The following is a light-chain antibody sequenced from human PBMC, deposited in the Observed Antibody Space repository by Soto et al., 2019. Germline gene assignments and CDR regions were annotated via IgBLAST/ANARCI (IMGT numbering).Light chain of an antibody. V-gene: IGKV1-5*03. CDR2: KAS. CDR3: QQYNTYSWT. J-gene: IGKJ1*01. CDR1: QGISTW. Sequence: DIQMTQSPSTLSASVGDRVTITCRASQGISTWLAWYQQKPGKGPTLLIYKASRLESGVPSRFSGSGSGTEFALTISSLQPADFATYYCQQYNTYSWTFGQGTKVDIK.